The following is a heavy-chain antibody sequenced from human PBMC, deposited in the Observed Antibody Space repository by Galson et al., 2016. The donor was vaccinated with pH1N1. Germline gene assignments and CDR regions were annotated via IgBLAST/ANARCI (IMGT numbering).Heavy chain of an antibody. V-gene: IGHV1-69*10. CDR3: AASETYKPSSYDY. J-gene: IGHJ4*02. CDR1: GGIFNMYA. CDR2: IIAIFGVP. D-gene: IGHD3-10*01. Sequence: SVKVSCKASGGIFNMYAISWVRQAPGQGLEWVGDIIAIFGVPNYAQKFQGRVTINADKSTNTAYIELSSLKSDDTAVYYCAASETYKPSSYDYWGQGIVVTVSS.